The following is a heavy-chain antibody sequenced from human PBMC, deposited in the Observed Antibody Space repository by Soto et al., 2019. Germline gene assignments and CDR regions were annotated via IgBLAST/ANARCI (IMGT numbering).Heavy chain of an antibody. D-gene: IGHD6-13*01. V-gene: IGHV3-30-3*01. CDR1: GFTFSSYV. CDR2: ISYDGSNK. Sequence: QVQLVESGGGVVQPGTSLRLSCAASGFTFSSYVMQWVRQAPGKGLEWVAVISYDGSNKYHIDSVKGRFTISRDNSKNTLYLQMNSLRVEDTAVYYCARDRVSCVIWYVVGPDYWGQGTLVTVSS. J-gene: IGHJ4*02. CDR3: ARDRVSCVIWYVVGPDY.